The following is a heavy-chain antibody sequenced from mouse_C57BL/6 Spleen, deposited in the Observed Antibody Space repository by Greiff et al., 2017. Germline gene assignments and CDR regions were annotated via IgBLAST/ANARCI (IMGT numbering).Heavy chain of an antibody. V-gene: IGHV1-55*01. J-gene: IGHJ2*01. CDR1: GYTFTSYW. D-gene: IGHD2-14*01. CDR3: ARRRGTHFDY. CDR2: IYPGSGST. Sequence: VQLQQPGAELVKPGASVTMSCKASGYTFTSYWITWVKQRPGHGLEWIGDIYPGSGSTYYNEKFKSKATLTVDTSSSTAYMQISSLTSEDSAVYDCARRRGTHFDYWGQGTTLTVSS.